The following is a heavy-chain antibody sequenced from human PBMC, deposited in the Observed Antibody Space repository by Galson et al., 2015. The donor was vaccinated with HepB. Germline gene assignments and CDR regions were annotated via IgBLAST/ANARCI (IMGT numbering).Heavy chain of an antibody. J-gene: IGHJ4*02. D-gene: IGHD3-22*01. V-gene: IGHV3-48*04. CDR3: ARDLRSYYDSSGPGY. CDR2: ISRSGSNT. CDR1: TFIFSTYS. Sequence: SLRLSCAASTFIFSTYSMNWVHQAPGKGLEWVSYISRSGSNTHYADSVKGRFTISRDNTKNSLYLQMNSLRAEDTAVYYCARDLRSYYDSSGPGYWGQGTLVTVSS.